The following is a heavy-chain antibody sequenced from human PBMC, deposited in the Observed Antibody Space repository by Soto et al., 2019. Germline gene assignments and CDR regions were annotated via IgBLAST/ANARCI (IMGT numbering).Heavy chain of an antibody. CDR3: ARAEGYYDSSGYYSA. Sequence: PSETLSLTCTVSGGSISSYYWSWIRQPPGKGLEWIGYIYYSGSTNYNPSLKSRVTISVDTSKNQFSLKLSSVTAADTAVYYCARAEGYYDSSGYYSAWGQGTLVTVSS. J-gene: IGHJ5*02. CDR2: IYYSGST. V-gene: IGHV4-59*01. CDR1: GGSISSYY. D-gene: IGHD3-22*01.